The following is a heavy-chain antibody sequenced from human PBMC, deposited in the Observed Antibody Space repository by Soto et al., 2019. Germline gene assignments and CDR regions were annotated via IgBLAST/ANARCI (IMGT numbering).Heavy chain of an antibody. CDR2: INPSGGST. V-gene: IGHV1-46*01. D-gene: IGHD3-10*01. CDR1: GFTFTSSA. Sequence: GASVKVSCKASGFTFTSSAVHWVRQAPGQGLEWMGIINPSGGSTSYAQKFQGRVTMTRDTSTSTVYMELSSLRSEDTAVYYCARDGERGGYYYGMDVWGQGTTVTVSS. CDR3: ARDGERGGYYYGMDV. J-gene: IGHJ6*02.